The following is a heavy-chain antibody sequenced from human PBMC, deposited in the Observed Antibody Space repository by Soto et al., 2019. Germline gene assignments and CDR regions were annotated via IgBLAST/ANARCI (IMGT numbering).Heavy chain of an antibody. CDR3: VSRIPSWVFDY. CDR1: GLSVSDNY. CDR2: MYAGGDT. Sequence: GGSLRLSCGASGLSVSDNYMGWVRQAPGRGLEWVSVMYAGGDTHYADSLKGRFTISRDKSENTLYLQMNSLRDEDTGVYFCVSRIPSWVFDYWGLGTLVTAPQ. J-gene: IGHJ4*01. V-gene: IGHV3-53*01. D-gene: IGHD2-21*01.